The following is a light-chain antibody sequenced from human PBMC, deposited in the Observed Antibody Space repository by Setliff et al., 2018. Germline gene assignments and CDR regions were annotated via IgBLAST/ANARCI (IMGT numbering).Light chain of an antibody. J-gene: IGLJ2*01. CDR1: STDVGTYNL. CDR3: CSYAGIHTLI. Sequence: QSALTQPASVSGSPGQAITISCTGTSTDVGTYNLVSWYQQHPGKAPKLIIYEVNKRPSGVPNRFSGSKFGNTASLTISGLQTEDEADYYCCSYAGIHTLIFGGGTKVTVL. CDR2: EVN. V-gene: IGLV2-23*02.